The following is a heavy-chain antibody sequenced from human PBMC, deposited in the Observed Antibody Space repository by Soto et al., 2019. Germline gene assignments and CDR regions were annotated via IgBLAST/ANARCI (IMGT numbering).Heavy chain of an antibody. V-gene: IGHV3-23*01. Sequence: EVQLLESGGGLVQPGGSLRLSCAASGFTFTTYAMSWVRQPPGKGLEWGSGISSSGDIPYYADSVKGRFTISRDQSKKTVYLQMNSLRAEDTALYYCAKVNSIVGDGDHDYWGQGTLVSVSS. J-gene: IGHJ4*02. D-gene: IGHD4-17*01. CDR1: GFTFTTYA. CDR2: ISSSGDIP. CDR3: AKVNSIVGDGDHDY.